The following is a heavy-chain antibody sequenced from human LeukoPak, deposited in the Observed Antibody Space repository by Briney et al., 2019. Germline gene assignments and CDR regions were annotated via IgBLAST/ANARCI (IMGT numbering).Heavy chain of an antibody. CDR3: ARGFIAVAGTDWFDP. J-gene: IGHJ5*02. V-gene: IGHV3-30-3*01. D-gene: IGHD6-19*01. CDR2: ISYDGSNK. CDR1: GFTFSSKW. Sequence: PGGSLRLSCATSGFTFSSKWMSWVRHAPGRGLEWVAVISYDGSNKYYADSVKGRFTISRDNSKNTLYLQMNSLRAEDTAVYYCARGFIAVAGTDWFDPWGQGTLVTVSS.